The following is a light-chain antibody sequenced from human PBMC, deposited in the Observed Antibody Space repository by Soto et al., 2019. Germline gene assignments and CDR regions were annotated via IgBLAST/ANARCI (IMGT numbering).Light chain of an antibody. CDR2: KAS. J-gene: IGKJ1*01. Sequence: DIQMTQSPSTLSASVGDRVTITCRASQSISTWLAWYQQNPGKAPKLLIYKASSRESGVPARFSGSGSGTEFTLTISSLQPDDFATYYCQHYDSDSWTFGQGTKVEIK. CDR3: QHYDSDSWT. V-gene: IGKV1-5*03. CDR1: QSISTW.